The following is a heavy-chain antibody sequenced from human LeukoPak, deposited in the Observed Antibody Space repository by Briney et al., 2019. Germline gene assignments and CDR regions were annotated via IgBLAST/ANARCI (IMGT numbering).Heavy chain of an antibody. CDR1: GFTVSRNY. CDR3: ARAPYDYARWFDP. D-gene: IGHD4-17*01. CDR2: IYSGGTA. J-gene: IGHJ5*02. Sequence: PGGSLGLSCAASGFTVSRNYMSWVRQAPGKGLEWVSVIYSGGTAYYADSVKGRFTISRDNSKNTVYLQMDSLRAEDTAVYYCARAPYDYARWFDPWGQGTLVTVSS. V-gene: IGHV3-66*01.